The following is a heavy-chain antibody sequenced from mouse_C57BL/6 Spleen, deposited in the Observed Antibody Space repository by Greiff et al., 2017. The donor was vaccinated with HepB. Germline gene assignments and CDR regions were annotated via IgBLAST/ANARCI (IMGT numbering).Heavy chain of an antibody. CDR2: ISYDGSN. V-gene: IGHV3-6*01. CDR3: AREITTVVAKGFFDY. Sequence: VQLQQSGPGLVKPSQSLSLTCSVTGYSITSGYYWNWIRQFPGNKLEWMGYISYDGSNNYNPSLKNRISITRDTSKNQFFLKLNSVTTEDTATYYCAREITTVVAKGFFDYWGQGTTLTVSS. CDR1: GYSITSGYY. J-gene: IGHJ2*01. D-gene: IGHD1-1*01.